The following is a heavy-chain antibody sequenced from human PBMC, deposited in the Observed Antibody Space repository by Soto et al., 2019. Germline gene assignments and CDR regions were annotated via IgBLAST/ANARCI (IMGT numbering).Heavy chain of an antibody. Sequence: SVKVSCKASGVSLLDYPINWGRQAPGQGLEWMGGLLPIFGTTIYAQKFQGRLTITADESTNTAYMELSDLTPEDTAIFYCARGHCGYETCNNWILNWLDPWGQGTLVTVSS. D-gene: IGHD3-16*01. CDR2: LLPIFGTT. V-gene: IGHV1-69*13. J-gene: IGHJ5*02. CDR3: ARGHCGYETCNNWILNWLDP. CDR1: GVSLLDYP.